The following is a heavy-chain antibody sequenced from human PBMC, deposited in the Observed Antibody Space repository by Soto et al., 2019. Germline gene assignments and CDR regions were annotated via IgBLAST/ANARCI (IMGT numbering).Heavy chain of an antibody. CDR3: ARASPGGYSFDY. Sequence: TLSLTCTVSGGSISSYYWSWIRQPPGKGLEWIGYIYYSGSTNYNPSLKSRVTISVDTSKNQFSLKLSSVTAADTAVYYCARASPGGYSFDYWGQGTLVTVSS. V-gene: IGHV4-59*01. D-gene: IGHD1-26*01. J-gene: IGHJ4*02. CDR1: GGSISSYY. CDR2: IYYSGST.